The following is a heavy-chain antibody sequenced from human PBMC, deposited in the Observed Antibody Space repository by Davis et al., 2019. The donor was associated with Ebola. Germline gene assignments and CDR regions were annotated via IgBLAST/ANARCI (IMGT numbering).Heavy chain of an antibody. D-gene: IGHD1-26*01. CDR3: ARDSNGATIWDSFDP. CDR1: GFTFTNAW. Sequence: HTGGSLRLSCAASGFTFTNAWMHWVRQAPGKGLVWVSRINSDGSSTNYADSAKGRFTISRDNAKNTLYLQMNSLRAEDTAVYYCARDSNGATIWDSFDPWGQGTLVTVSS. V-gene: IGHV3-74*01. CDR2: INSDGSST. J-gene: IGHJ5*02.